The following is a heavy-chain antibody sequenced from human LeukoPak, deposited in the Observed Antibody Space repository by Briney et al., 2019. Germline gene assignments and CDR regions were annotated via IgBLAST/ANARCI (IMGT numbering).Heavy chain of an antibody. D-gene: IGHD6-19*01. Sequence: SETLSLTCTVSGGSISSYYWSWIRQPAGKGLEWIGRIYTSGSTNYNPSLKSRVTISVDKSKNRFSLRLTSLTAADTAVYFCAGGGWSFDAFDFWGQGTMVTVSS. CDR1: GGSISSYY. CDR2: IYTSGST. CDR3: AGGGWSFDAFDF. J-gene: IGHJ3*01. V-gene: IGHV4-4*07.